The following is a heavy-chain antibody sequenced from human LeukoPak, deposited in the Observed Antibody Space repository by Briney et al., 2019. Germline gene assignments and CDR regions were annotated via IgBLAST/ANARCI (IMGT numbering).Heavy chain of an antibody. Sequence: GESLRLSCAASGFTFSSYEMNWVRQAPGKGLEWVSYISSSGSTIYYADSVKGRFTISRDDAKNSLYLQMNSLRAEDTAVYYCARENGSGSYESLYYYYGMDVWGKGTTVTVSS. CDR2: ISSSGSTI. CDR1: GFTFSSYE. V-gene: IGHV3-48*03. CDR3: ARENGSGSYESLYYYYGMDV. D-gene: IGHD3-10*01. J-gene: IGHJ6*04.